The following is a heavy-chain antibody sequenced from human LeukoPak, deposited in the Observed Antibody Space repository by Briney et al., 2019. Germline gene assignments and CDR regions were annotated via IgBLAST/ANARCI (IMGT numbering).Heavy chain of an antibody. CDR1: GFTFSSYA. CDR3: AKDLLHEWELPGDFDY. V-gene: IGHV3-30*04. CDR2: ISYDGSNK. Sequence: PAGGSLRLSCAASGFTFSSYAMHWVRQAPGKGLEWVAVISYDGSNKYYADSVKGRFTISRDNSKNTLYLQMNSLRAEDTAVYYCAKDLLHEWELPGDFDYWGQGTLVTVSS. D-gene: IGHD1-26*01. J-gene: IGHJ4*02.